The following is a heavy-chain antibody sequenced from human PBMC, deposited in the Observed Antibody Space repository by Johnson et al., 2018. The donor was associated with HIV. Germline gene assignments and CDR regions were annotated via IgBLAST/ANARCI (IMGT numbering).Heavy chain of an antibody. V-gene: IGHV3-66*01. CDR2: IYRGGST. CDR3: AREGGAFYDSSGSLAFDI. J-gene: IGHJ3*02. D-gene: IGHD3-22*01. Sequence: VQLVESGGGLVQPGGSLRLSCAASGFTVSSNYMSWVRQAPGKGLEWVAVIYRGGSTYYADPVMGRFTIPRDNSNNTLYLQMNSLRAEDAAVYYCAREGGAFYDSSGSLAFDIWGQGTMVTVSS. CDR1: GFTVSSNY.